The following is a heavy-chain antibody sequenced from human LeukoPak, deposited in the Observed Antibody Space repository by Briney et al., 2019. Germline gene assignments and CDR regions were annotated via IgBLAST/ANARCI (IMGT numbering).Heavy chain of an antibody. J-gene: IGHJ4*02. CDR1: GFTVSSNY. CDR2: INSDGSST. CDR3: VGSLLGASP. V-gene: IGHV3-74*01. Sequence: GGSLRLSCAASGFTVSSNYMSWVRQAPGKGLVWVSRINSDGSSTFYADSVKGRFTISRDNAKNTLYLQLNSPRVEDTAVYYCVGSLLGASPWGQGTLVTVSS. D-gene: IGHD3-3*01.